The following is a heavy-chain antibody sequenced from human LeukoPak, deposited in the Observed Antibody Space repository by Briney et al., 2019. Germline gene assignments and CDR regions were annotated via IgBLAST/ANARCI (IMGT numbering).Heavy chain of an antibody. CDR2: ISQSSDRI. CDR1: GFTSSSYS. CDR3: ARDLLNDEGSSYFFDQ. Sequence: GASLRLSCAASGFTSSSYSMNWVRQAPGKGLEWVSYISQSSDRIYHADSVKGRFTISRDNAKNSLYLQMDSLRVEDTAVYYCARDLLNDEGSSYFFDQWGQGTLVTVAS. J-gene: IGHJ4*02. D-gene: IGHD2-2*01. V-gene: IGHV3-48*04.